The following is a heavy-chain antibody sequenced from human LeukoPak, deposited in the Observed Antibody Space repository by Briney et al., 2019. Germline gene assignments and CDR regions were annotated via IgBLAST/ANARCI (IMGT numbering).Heavy chain of an antibody. CDR2: ISSSSSYI. D-gene: IGHD6-13*01. J-gene: IGHJ3*02. Sequence: GGSLRLSCAASVFTFSSYSMNWVRQAPWKGREWVSSISSSSSYIYYADSVKGRFTISRDNAKNSLYLQMNSLRAEDTAVYYCARDYRSLAAGAGTAFDIWGQGTMVTVSS. CDR3: ARDYRSLAAGAGTAFDI. CDR1: VFTFSSYS. V-gene: IGHV3-21*01.